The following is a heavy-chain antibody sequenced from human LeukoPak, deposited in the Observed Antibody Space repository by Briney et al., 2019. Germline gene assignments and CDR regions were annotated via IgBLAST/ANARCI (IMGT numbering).Heavy chain of an antibody. CDR2: INHSGST. CDR1: GGSFSGSY. Sequence: KPSETLSLTCAVYGGSFSGSYWSWIRQPPGKGLEWIGEINHSGSTNYNPSLKSRVTISVDTSKNQFSLKLSSVTAADTAVYYCARGFVRGVMRDAFDIWGQGTMVTVSS. J-gene: IGHJ3*02. D-gene: IGHD3-10*01. V-gene: IGHV4-34*01. CDR3: ARGFVRGVMRDAFDI.